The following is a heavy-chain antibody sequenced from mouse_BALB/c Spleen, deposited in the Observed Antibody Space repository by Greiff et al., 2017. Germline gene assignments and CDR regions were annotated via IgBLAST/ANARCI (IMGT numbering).Heavy chain of an antibody. CDR3: ARDYDYYGSSYAMDY. D-gene: IGHD1-1*01. J-gene: IGHJ4*01. CDR1: GFSLTSYG. CDR2: IWAGGST. Sequence: VKLVESGPGLVAPSQSLSITCTVSGFSLTSYGVHWVRQPPGKGLEWLGVIWAGGSTNYNSALMSRLSISKDNSKSQVFLKMNSLQTDDTAMYYCARDYDYYGSSYAMDYWGQGTSVTVSS. V-gene: IGHV2-9*02.